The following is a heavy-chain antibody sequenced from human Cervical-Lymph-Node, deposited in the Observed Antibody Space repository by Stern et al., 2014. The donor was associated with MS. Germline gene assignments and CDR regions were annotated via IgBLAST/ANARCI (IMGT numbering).Heavy chain of an antibody. CDR1: GYTFTDYA. Sequence: VQLVESGAEVKKPGASVKVSCQASGYTFTDYAIHWVRQAPGQGLEWMGWIIAGDGNTNYAQMFQDRVNITRETSASAAYIELSSLRSEDTAVYWCARGRLGVFDYWGQGSLLTVSS. CDR2: IIAGDGNT. V-gene: IGHV1-3*01. CDR3: ARGRLGVFDY. D-gene: IGHD3-10*01. J-gene: IGHJ4*02.